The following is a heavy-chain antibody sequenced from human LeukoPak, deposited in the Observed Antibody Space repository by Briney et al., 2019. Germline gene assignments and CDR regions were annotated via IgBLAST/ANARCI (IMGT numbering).Heavy chain of an antibody. V-gene: IGHV1-8*01. CDR2: XXPNSGNT. CDR3: ARGWSSSGWSIYYGMDA. J-gene: IGHJ6*02. D-gene: IGHD6-19*01. Sequence: ASVKVSCKASGYTFTSXXXNWVRQATGXGXEXXXXXXPNSGNTGYAQKFQGRVTMSRNTSISTAYMELSSVRSEDTAVYYCARGWSSSGWSIYYGMDAWGQGTTVTVSS. CDR1: GYTFTSXX.